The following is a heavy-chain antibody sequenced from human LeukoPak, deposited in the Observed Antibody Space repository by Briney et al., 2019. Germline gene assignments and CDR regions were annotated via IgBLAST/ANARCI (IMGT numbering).Heavy chain of an antibody. CDR1: GGSISSYY. J-gene: IGHJ2*01. CDR2: IYTSGST. V-gene: IGHV4-4*07. CDR3: ARDLDSTGWYFDL. Sequence: SETLSLTCTVSGGSISSYYWSWIRQPPGKGLEWIGRIYTSGSTNYNPSLKSRATMPVDTSKNQFSLKLSSVTAADTAVYYCARDLDSTGWYFDLWGRGTLVTVSS. D-gene: IGHD2-2*01.